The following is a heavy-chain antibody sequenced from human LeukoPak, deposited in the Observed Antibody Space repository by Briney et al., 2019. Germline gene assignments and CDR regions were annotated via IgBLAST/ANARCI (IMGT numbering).Heavy chain of an antibody. Sequence: GGSLRLSCAASGYTFNTYWMSWVRQAPGKGLEWVAAIKQDGSEKYYVDSVKGRFTISRDNAKNSLYLQMNSLRAEDTAVYYCARSGYARGYNWFDPWGQGTLVTVSS. CDR2: IKQDGSEK. D-gene: IGHD5-12*01. J-gene: IGHJ5*02. V-gene: IGHV3-7*01. CDR1: GYTFNTYW. CDR3: ARSGYARGYNWFDP.